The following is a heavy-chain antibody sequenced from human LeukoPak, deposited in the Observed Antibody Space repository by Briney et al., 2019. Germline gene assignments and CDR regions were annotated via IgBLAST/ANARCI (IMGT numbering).Heavy chain of an antibody. J-gene: IGHJ5*02. V-gene: IGHV4-61*01. CDR1: GGSVSSRSYY. D-gene: IGHD1-14*01. Sequence: PSETLSLTCSVSGGSVSSRSYYWSWIRQPPGKGLEWIGYIYYSGSTNYNPSLKSRVTISVDTSKNQFSLKLSSVTAADTAVYYCARGVGIGWFDPWGQGTLVTVSS. CDR2: IYYSGST. CDR3: ARGVGIGWFDP.